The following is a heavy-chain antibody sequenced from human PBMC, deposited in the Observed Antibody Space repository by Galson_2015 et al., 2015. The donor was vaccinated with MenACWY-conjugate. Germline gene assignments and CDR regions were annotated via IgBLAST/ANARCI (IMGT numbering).Heavy chain of an antibody. CDR2: IRSKTDGGTT. V-gene: IGHV3-15*01. CDR3: STGGNIAVAGDGFDY. J-gene: IGHJ4*02. D-gene: IGHD6-13*01. CDR1: GFTFSDAW. Sequence: SLRLSCAASGFTFSDAWMSWVRQAPGKGLEWVGRIRSKTDGGTTDYAAPVKGRFTISRDDSKNTLYLQMNSLKTEDTAVYYCSTGGNIAVAGDGFDYWGQGTLVTVSS.